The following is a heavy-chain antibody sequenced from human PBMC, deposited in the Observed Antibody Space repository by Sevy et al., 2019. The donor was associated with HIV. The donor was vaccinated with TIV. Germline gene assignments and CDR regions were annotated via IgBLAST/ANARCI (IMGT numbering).Heavy chain of an antibody. CDR3: VRDSVRGGYYDSSGYYLFDY. CDR1: GFMFSSYG. CDR2: IWYDGSNK. Sequence: GGSLRLSCAASGFMFSSYGMHWVRQAPGKGLEWVALIWYDGSNKFYADSVKGRFTISRDNSKKTVYLQMNSLRAEDTAVYYCVRDSVRGGYYDSSGYYLFDYWGQGILVTVSS. J-gene: IGHJ4*02. V-gene: IGHV3-33*01. D-gene: IGHD3-22*01.